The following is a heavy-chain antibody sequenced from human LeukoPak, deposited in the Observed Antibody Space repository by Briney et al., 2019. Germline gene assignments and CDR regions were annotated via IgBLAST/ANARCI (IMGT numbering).Heavy chain of an antibody. V-gene: IGHV3-7*03. D-gene: IGHD1-26*01. CDR2: IKFDGTAT. J-gene: IGHJ6*02. CDR3: AKGRVGANGYYYYGMDV. Sequence: GGSLRLSCSGFGFTFRSFWMGWVRQAPGKGLEWVANIKFDGTATNYVDSVRGRFTISRDNAKNSLYLQMNSLRAEDTAVYYCAKGRVGANGYYYYGMDVWGQGTTVSVSS. CDR1: GFTFRSFW.